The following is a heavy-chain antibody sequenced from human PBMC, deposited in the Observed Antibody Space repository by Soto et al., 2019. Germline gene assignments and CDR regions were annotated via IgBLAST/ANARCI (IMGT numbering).Heavy chain of an antibody. Sequence: PSETLSLTCTVSGGSISSSSYYWGWIRQPPGKGLEWIGSIYYSGSTYYNPSLKSRVTISVDTSKNQFSLKLSSVTAADTAVYYCARSVAGREDYFDYWGQGTLVTVSS. CDR3: ARSVAGREDYFDY. J-gene: IGHJ4*02. V-gene: IGHV4-39*01. CDR2: IYYSGST. CDR1: GGSISSSSYY. D-gene: IGHD6-19*01.